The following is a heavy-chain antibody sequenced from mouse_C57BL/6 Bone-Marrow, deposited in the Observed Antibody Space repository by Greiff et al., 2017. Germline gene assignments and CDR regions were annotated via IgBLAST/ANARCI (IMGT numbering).Heavy chain of an antibody. Sequence: ESGPGLVKPSQSLSLTCSVTGYSITSGYYWNWIRQFPGNKLEWMGYISYDGSNNYNPSLKNRISITRDTSKNQFFLKLNSVTTEDTATYYCARDDGYYSPWFAYWGQGTLVTVSA. CDR3: ARDDGYYSPWFAY. V-gene: IGHV3-6*01. CDR1: GYSITSGYY. D-gene: IGHD2-3*01. J-gene: IGHJ3*01. CDR2: ISYDGSN.